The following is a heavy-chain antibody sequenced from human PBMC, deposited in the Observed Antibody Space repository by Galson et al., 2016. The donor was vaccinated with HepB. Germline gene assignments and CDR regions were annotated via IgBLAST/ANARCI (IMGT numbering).Heavy chain of an antibody. CDR1: GFTFDAYG. CDR2: ISYDGSNK. D-gene: IGHD3-9*01. V-gene: IGHV3-30*03. J-gene: IGHJ4*02. Sequence: SLRLSCAASGFTFDAYGIHWVRQAPGKGLEWVAVISYDGSNKYYGDSVKGRFTISRDNSDNTLYLQMNSLRVEDTAVYYCAREPVRLDDLLTGPPKNPDYWGQGTLVTVSS. CDR3: AREPVRLDDLLTGPPKNPDY.